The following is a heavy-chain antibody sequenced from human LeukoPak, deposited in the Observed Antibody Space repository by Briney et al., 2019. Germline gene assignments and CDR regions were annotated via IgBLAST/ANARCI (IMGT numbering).Heavy chain of an antibody. D-gene: IGHD5-18*01. CDR1: GFTFSSYA. CDR3: ARVFSYDLKF. Sequence: GSLRLSCAASGFTFSSYAMHWVRQAPGKGLEWVATIKQDGSEKYCVDSVKGRFTISRDNAKNSLYLQMNSLRAEDTAVYYCARVFSYDLKFWGQGTLVTVSS. CDR2: IKQDGSEK. V-gene: IGHV3-7*01. J-gene: IGHJ4*02.